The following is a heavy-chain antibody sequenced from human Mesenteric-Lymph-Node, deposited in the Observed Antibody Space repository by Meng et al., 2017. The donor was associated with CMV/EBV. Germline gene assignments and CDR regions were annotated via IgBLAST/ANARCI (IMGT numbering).Heavy chain of an antibody. CDR1: GVSITSSNDH. Sequence: GSLRLSCTVSGVSITSSNDHWAWIRQPPGKGLEWIGTIYYTGSSFHSPSLSSRLTMSVDTSKNQFSLKLRSVTAADAAVYFCARQTNMLGRPTWFDPWGQGTLVTVSS. CDR3: ARQTNMLGRPTWFDP. D-gene: IGHD2-8*01. V-gene: IGHV4-39*01. J-gene: IGHJ5*02. CDR2: IYYTGSS.